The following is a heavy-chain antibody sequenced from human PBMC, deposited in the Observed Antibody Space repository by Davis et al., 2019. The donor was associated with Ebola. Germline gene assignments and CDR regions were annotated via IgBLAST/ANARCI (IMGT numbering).Heavy chain of an antibody. CDR1: GGSFSGYY. D-gene: IGHD4-17*01. V-gene: IGHV4-34*01. Sequence: SETLSLTCAVYGGSFSGYYWTWIRQPPGKGLEWIGEINHSGSTNYDPSLKSRVTISIDTSKNQFSLNLTSVTAADTAVYFCARNYGSIDFWGQGILVTVSS. J-gene: IGHJ4*02. CDR3: ARNYGSIDF. CDR2: INHSGST.